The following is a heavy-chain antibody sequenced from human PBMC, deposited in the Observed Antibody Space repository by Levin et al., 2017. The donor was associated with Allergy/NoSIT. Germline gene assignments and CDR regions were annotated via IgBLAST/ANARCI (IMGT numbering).Heavy chain of an antibody. CDR2: ISSSSSYI. CDR3: ARVKELVSGEDY. Sequence: PGESLKISCAASGFTFSSYSMNWVRQAPGKGLEWVSSISSSSSYIYYADSVKGRFTISRDNAKNSLYLQMNSLRAEDTAVYYCARVKELVSGEDYWGQGTLVTVSS. CDR1: GFTFSSYS. V-gene: IGHV3-21*01. D-gene: IGHD3-10*01. J-gene: IGHJ4*02.